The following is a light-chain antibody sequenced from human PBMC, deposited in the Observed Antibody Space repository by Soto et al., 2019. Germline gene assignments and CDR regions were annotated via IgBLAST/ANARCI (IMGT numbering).Light chain of an antibody. V-gene: IGKV1-9*01. CDR2: DAS. CDR3: QQDNNYPLT. CDR1: QGISSY. J-gene: IGKJ4*01. Sequence: DLQLTQSPSFLSASVGDRVTITCRASQGISSYLAWYQQKPGKAPKLLIYDASTLQSGVPSRFSGSGSGTEFTLTISSLQPEDFATYYCQQDNNYPLTFGGGTKVEIK.